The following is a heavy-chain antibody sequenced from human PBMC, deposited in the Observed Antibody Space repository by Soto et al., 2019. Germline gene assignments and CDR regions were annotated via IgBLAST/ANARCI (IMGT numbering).Heavy chain of an antibody. CDR2: ISSSSSYI. CDR3: AREKSGYDGPGKIDY. D-gene: IGHD5-12*01. V-gene: IGHV3-21*01. CDR1: GFTFGDYA. Sequence: GGSLRLSCTTSGFTFGDYALSWVRQAPGKGLEWVSSISSSSSYIYYADSVKGRFTISRDNAKNSLYLQMNSLRAEDTAVYYCAREKSGYDGPGKIDYWGQGTLVTAPQ. J-gene: IGHJ4*02.